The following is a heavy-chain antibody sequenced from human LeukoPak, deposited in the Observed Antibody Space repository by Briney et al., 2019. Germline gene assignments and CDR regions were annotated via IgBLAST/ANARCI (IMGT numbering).Heavy chain of an antibody. CDR1: GGSISSSSYY. D-gene: IGHD3-10*01. V-gene: IGHV4-39*07. CDR3: ARVVVWFGEFDGGNWFDP. CDR2: IYYSGST. J-gene: IGHJ5*02. Sequence: SETLSLTCTVSGGSISSSSYYWGWIRQPPGKGLEWIGSIYYSGSTYYNPSLKSRVTISVDTSKNQFSLKLSSVTAADTAVYYCARVVVWFGEFDGGNWFDPWGQGTLVTVSS.